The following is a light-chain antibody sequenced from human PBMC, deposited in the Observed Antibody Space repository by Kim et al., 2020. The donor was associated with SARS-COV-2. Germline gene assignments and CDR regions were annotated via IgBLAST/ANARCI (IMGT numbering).Light chain of an antibody. CDR2: QDN. J-gene: IGLJ1*01. CDR1: KLGDKY. CDR3: HAWDSSTHTYV. V-gene: IGLV3-1*01. Sequence: SYELTQPPSVSVSPGQTASITCSGYKLGDKYVSWYQQKPGQSPVVVIYQDNQRPSGIPERFSGSNSGNTATLTISGTQAMDEADYYCHAWDSSTHTYVFGAGTKVTVL.